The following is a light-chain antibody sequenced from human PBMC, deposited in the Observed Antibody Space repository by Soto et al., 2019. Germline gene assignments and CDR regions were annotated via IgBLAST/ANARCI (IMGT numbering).Light chain of an antibody. CDR3: QKYDSAPSLT. J-gene: IGKJ4*01. V-gene: IGKV1-27*01. CDR2: AAS. CDR1: QGIGSY. Sequence: DIQMTQSPSSLSASVRDRVTVTCRASQGIGSYLAWYQQKPGKVPKLLIFAASTLQPGVPSRFSGSGSGTHFTLTISSLQPEDVATYYCQKYDSAPSLTFGGGTKVEIK.